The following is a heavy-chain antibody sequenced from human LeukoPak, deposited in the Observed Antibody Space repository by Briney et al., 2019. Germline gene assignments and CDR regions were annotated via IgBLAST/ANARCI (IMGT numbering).Heavy chain of an antibody. D-gene: IGHD3-22*01. CDR2: IYYSGST. CDR1: GGSLSSGDYY. V-gene: IGHV4-30-4*08. Sequence: SETLSLTCTVSGGSLSSGDYYWNWIRQPPGKGREWIGYIYYSGSTYYNPSLKSRVTISVDTSKNQFSLKLSSVTAADTAVYYCARGSITMIVPIRFDPWGQGTLVTVSS. CDR3: ARGSITMIVPIRFDP. J-gene: IGHJ5*02.